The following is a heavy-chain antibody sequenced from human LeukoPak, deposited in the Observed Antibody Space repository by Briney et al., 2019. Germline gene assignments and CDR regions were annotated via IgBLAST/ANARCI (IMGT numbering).Heavy chain of an antibody. Sequence: SETLSLTCTVSGGSISSSTYYWGWIRQPPGKGLEWIGSIFYSGRTYYNPSLKSRDTISLDTSKNQFSLKLSSVTAADTAVYYCANSIDFDYGDYYFDYWGQGALVTISS. V-gene: IGHV4-39*07. J-gene: IGHJ4*02. CDR2: IFYSGRT. CDR3: ANSIDFDYGDYYFDY. CDR1: GGSISSSTYY. D-gene: IGHD4-17*01.